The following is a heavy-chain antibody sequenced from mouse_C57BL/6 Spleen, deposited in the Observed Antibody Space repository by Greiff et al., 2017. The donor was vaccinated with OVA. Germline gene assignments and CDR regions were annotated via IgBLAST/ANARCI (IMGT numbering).Heavy chain of an antibody. CDR3: ARRGYYGSSPFAY. D-gene: IGHD1-1*01. J-gene: IGHJ3*01. CDR1: GYTFTDYY. CDR2: INPNNGGT. Sequence: EVQLQQSGPELVKPGASVKIPCKASGYTFTDYYMDWVKQSHGKSLEWIGDINPNNGGTIYNQKFKGKATLTVDKSSSTAYMELRSLPSEDTAVYDCARRGYYGSSPFAYWGQGTLVTVSA. V-gene: IGHV1-18*01.